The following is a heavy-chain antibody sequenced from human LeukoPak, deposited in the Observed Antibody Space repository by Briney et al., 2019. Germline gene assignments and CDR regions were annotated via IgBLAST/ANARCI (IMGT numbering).Heavy chain of an antibody. CDR2: INHSGST. V-gene: IGHV4-34*01. J-gene: IGHJ1*01. CDR3: ARRRVVGATRRHGIQH. Sequence: SETLSLTCTVSGGSISSYYWSWIRQPPGKGLEWIGEINHSGSTNYNPSLKSRVTISVDTSKNQFSLKLSSVTAADTAVYYCARRRVVGATRRHGIQHWGQGTLVTVSS. D-gene: IGHD1-26*01. CDR1: GGSISSYY.